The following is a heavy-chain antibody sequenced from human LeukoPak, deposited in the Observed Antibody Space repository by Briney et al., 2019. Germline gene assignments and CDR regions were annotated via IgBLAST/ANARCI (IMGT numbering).Heavy chain of an antibody. Sequence: PGGSLRLSCAASGFTFRSYWMHWVRHAPGEGLMWVSCINNDGSSKNYADSGKGRFTISRANATTTLYLHMNSLRAAATAVYFCVVPGIAVAGTQVDYWGQGTLVTVSS. J-gene: IGHJ4*02. D-gene: IGHD6-19*01. CDR1: GFTFRSYW. CDR2: INNDGSSK. V-gene: IGHV3-74*01. CDR3: VVPGIAVAGTQVDY.